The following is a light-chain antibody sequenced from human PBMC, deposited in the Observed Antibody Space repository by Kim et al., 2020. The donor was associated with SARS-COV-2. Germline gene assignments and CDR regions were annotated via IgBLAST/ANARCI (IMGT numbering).Light chain of an antibody. CDR2: EDS. V-gene: IGLV3-1*01. CDR1: KLGDKY. Sequence: GSPGQTASITCSGDKLGDKYACWYQQKPGQSPVLVIYEDSKRPSGIPERFSGSNSGNTATLTISGTQAMDEADYYCQAWDSSTAVFGTGTKVTVL. J-gene: IGLJ1*01. CDR3: QAWDSSTAV.